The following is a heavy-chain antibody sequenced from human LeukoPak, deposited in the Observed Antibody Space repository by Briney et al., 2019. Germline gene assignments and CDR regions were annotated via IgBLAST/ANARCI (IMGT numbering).Heavy chain of an antibody. CDR2: IYYSGST. J-gene: IGHJ4*02. D-gene: IGHD3-10*01. CDR3: ARALGPYYYGSGSYYPTPTGYFDY. V-gene: IGHV4-59*01. Sequence: SETLCLTCTVSGGSISSYYWSWIRQPPGKDLEWIGYIYYSGSTNYNPSLKSRVTISVDTSKNQFSLKLSSVTAADTAVYYCARALGPYYYGSGSYYPTPTGYFDYWGQGTLVTVSP. CDR1: GGSISSYY.